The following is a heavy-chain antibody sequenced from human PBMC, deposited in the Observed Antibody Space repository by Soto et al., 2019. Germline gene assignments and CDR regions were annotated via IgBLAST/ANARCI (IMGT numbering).Heavy chain of an antibody. CDR2: ISAYNGNT. CDR1: GYTFTTHV. V-gene: IGHV1-18*01. CDR3: AREVTIIRGVPYYFEY. Sequence: ASVKVSCKASGYTFTTHVIRWVRQAPGQVLEWMGWISAYNGNTNYAQKFQGRVTMTTDASTSTAYMELGSLRSDDTAVYYCAREVTIIRGVPYYFEYWGQGSMVTVCS. J-gene: IGHJ4*02. D-gene: IGHD3-10*01.